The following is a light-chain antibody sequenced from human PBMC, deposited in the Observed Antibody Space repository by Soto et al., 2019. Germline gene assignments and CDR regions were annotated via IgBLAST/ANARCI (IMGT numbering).Light chain of an antibody. V-gene: IGLV2-8*01. Sequence: QSALTQPPSASGSPGQSVTISCTGTSSDVGGSNFVSWYQQYPGKAPKLMIYEVSKRPSGVPDRFSGSKSGNTAFLTVSGLQAEDEADYYCSSYAGSNTVMFGGGTKVTVL. CDR1: SSDVGGSNF. J-gene: IGLJ3*02. CDR2: EVS. CDR3: SSYAGSNTVM.